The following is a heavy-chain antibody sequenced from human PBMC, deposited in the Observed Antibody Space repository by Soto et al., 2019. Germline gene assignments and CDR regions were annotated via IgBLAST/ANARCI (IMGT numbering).Heavy chain of an antibody. CDR3: ASARWLQFFDY. CDR1: GGSISSGGYS. Sequence: SETLSLTCAVSGGSISSGGYSWSWIRQPPGKGLEWIGYIYHSGSTYYNPSLKSRVTISADRSKNQFSLKLSSVTAADTAVYYCASARWLQFFDYWGLGTLVTVSS. CDR2: IYHSGST. V-gene: IGHV4-30-2*01. J-gene: IGHJ4*02. D-gene: IGHD5-12*01.